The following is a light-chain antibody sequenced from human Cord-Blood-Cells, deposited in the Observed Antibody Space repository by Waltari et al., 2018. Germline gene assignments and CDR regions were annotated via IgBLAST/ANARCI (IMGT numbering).Light chain of an antibody. CDR2: DVS. V-gene: IGLV2-14*03. J-gene: IGLJ1*01. CDR3: SSYTSSSTLYV. Sequence: QSALTQPASVSGYPGQSITISCTGTSSDVGGYNYFSCYQQHPGKAPKLMIYDVSNRPSGVSNRFSGSKSGNTASLTISGLQAEDEADYYCSSYTSSSTLYVFGTGTKVTVL. CDR1: SSDVGGYNY.